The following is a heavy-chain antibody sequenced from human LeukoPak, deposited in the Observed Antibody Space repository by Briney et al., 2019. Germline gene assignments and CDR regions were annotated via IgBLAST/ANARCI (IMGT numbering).Heavy chain of an antibody. D-gene: IGHD3-9*01. CDR2: IYYSGST. V-gene: IGHV4-39*02. J-gene: IGHJ4*02. Sequence: SETLSLTCTVSGGSISSSGYYWGWIRQPPGQGPEWIGTIYYSGSTFYNSSLKSRVTISVDTSKNQFSLKLSSVTAADTAVYYCARDSYAGYGSYYFDYWGQGTLVTVSS. CDR1: GGSISSSGYY. CDR3: ARDSYAGYGSYYFDY.